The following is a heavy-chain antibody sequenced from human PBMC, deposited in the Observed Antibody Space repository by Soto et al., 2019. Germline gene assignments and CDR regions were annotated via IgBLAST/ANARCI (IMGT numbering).Heavy chain of an antibody. CDR1: VDSISIADYY. CDR2: IFYSGTT. V-gene: IGHV4-30-4*01. Sequence: PPETLSVTCTFSVDSISIADYYWSWIRQTPGKGLEWIGHIFYSGTTYYNPSLKSRLTISVDTSKNHFSLRLTSVTAADTAVYYCARDLWVEPELYYYGMDVWGQGTTVTVSS. D-gene: IGHD1-1*01. CDR3: ARDLWVEPELYYYGMDV. J-gene: IGHJ6*01.